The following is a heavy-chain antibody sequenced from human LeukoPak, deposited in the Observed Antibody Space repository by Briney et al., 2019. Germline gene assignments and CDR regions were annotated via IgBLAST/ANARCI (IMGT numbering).Heavy chain of an antibody. J-gene: IGHJ6*02. D-gene: IGHD3-3*01. CDR1: GFTFSSYG. Sequence: GGSLRLSCAASGFTFSSYGMHWVRQAPGKGLEWVAVIWYDGSNKYYADSVKGRFTISRDNSKNTLYLQMNSLRAEDTAVYYCAKDRVDFWSGYRYGMDVWGQGTTVTVSS. CDR3: AKDRVDFWSGYRYGMDV. CDR2: IWYDGSNK. V-gene: IGHV3-33*06.